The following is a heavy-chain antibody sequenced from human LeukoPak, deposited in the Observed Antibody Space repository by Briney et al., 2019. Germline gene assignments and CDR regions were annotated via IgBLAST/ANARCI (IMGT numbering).Heavy chain of an antibody. CDR3: ARAGYSSGWYYFDN. CDR1: GFTFSNYW. J-gene: IGHJ4*02. Sequence: PGGSLRLSCAASGFTFSNYWMHWVRQAPGKGLVWVSRLSSDGSSTNYADSVKGRFPISRDNPKNTLHLQMNSLRAEDTAVYYCARAGYSSGWYYFDNWGQGILVTVSS. V-gene: IGHV3-74*01. CDR2: LSSDGSST. D-gene: IGHD6-19*01.